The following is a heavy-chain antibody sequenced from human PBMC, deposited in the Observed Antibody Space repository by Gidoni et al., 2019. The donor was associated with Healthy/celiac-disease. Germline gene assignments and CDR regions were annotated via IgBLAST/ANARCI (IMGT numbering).Heavy chain of an antibody. CDR2: ISYDGSNK. Sequence: QVQLVESGGGVVQPGRSLRLSCAAPGFTSRSYAMHWVRQAPGKGLEGVAVISYDGSNKYYADSVKGRFTISRDNSKNTLYLQMNSLRAEDTAVYYCARVFDGVARWGGMDVWGQGTTVTVSS. J-gene: IGHJ6*02. CDR1: GFTSRSYA. CDR3: ARVFDGVARWGGMDV. D-gene: IGHD3-3*01. V-gene: IGHV3-30-3*01.